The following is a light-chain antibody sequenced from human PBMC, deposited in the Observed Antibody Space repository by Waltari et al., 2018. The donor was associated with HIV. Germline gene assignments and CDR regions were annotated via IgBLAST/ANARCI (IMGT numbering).Light chain of an antibody. V-gene: IGLV2-14*01. CDR3: TSYTSSTTLV. CDR2: EVS. CDR1: SSDVGGYDY. J-gene: IGLJ1*01. Sequence: QSALTQSASVSVSPGQSITISCTGTSSDVGGYDYVSWYQQHPGKAPKLMIYEVSNRPSGVSTRFSGSKSGNTASLIISGLQAEDEADYYCTSYTSSTTLVFGTGTKVTVL.